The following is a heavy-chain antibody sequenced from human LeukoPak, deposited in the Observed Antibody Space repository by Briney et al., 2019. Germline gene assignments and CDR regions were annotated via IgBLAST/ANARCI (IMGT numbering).Heavy chain of an antibody. D-gene: IGHD2-2*01. CDR2: ITPVFGSA. J-gene: IGHJ6*04. V-gene: IGHV1-69*01. CDR3: ARDGKYQLLFNGMDV. CDR1: GGTFSSYA. Sequence: GASLKVSCKVFGGTFSSYAISWVRQAPGQGLEWMGGITPVFGSAKYAQKFQGRVTITADESTTTAYMELRSLRSEDAAIYYCARDGKYQLLFNGMDVWGKGTTVTVSS.